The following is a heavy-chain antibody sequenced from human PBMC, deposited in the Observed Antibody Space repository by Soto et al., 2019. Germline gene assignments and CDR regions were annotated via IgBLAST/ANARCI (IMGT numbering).Heavy chain of an antibody. D-gene: IGHD3-3*01. CDR3: ARGRVTIFGVVIWLDY. J-gene: IGHJ4*02. V-gene: IGHV4-61*01. CDR1: GGSVSSGSYY. Sequence: SETLSLTCTVSGGSVSSGSYYWSWIRQPPGKGLEWIGYIYYSGSTNYNPSLKSRVTISVDTSKNQFSLKLSSVTAADTAVYYCARGRVTIFGVVIWLDYWGQGTLVTVSS. CDR2: IYYSGST.